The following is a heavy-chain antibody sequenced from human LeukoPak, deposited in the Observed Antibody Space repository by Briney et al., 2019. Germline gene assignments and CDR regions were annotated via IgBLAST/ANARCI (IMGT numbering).Heavy chain of an antibody. Sequence: GGSLRLSCAASGFTVSSNYMSWVRQAPGKGLEWVSVIYSGGSTYYADSVKGRFTISRDNSKNTLYLQMNSLRVEDTAVYYCAKVRVGTTSDFDYWGQGTLVTVSS. CDR1: GFTVSSNY. J-gene: IGHJ4*02. CDR3: AKVRVGTTSDFDY. D-gene: IGHD1-26*01. V-gene: IGHV3-53*01. CDR2: IYSGGST.